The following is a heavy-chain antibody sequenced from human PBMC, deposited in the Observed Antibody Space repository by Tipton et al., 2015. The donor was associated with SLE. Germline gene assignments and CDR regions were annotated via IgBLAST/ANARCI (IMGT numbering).Heavy chain of an antibody. CDR1: GYTFTSYG. J-gene: IGHJ4*02. CDR3: ARSGYYDSSGYPPFLDY. V-gene: IGHV1-18*01. CDR2: ISGYNGDT. D-gene: IGHD3-22*01. Sequence: QLVQSGAEVKKPGASVKVSCKASGYTFTSYGLSWVRQAPGQGLEWVEWISGYNGDTNYAQKLQDRVTMTTDTTTSTAYMELRSLRSDDTAVYFCARSGYYDSSGYPPFLDYWGQGTLVTVSS.